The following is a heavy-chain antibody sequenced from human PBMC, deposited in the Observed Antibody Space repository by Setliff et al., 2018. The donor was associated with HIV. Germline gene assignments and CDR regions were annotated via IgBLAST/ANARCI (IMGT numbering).Heavy chain of an antibody. CDR1: GVSISNYY. CDR2: IYSTGST. V-gene: IGHV4-4*07. J-gene: IGHJ4*02. CDR3: ARDRCSGCYRFDY. Sequence: SETLSLTCTVSGVSISNYYWSWIRQPAGKGLEWIGRIYSTGSTNYNPSLKSRVTMSIDTSKNQFSLKLNSVTAAGTAIYYCARDRCSGCYRFDYWGQGTLVTVSS. D-gene: IGHD6-19*01.